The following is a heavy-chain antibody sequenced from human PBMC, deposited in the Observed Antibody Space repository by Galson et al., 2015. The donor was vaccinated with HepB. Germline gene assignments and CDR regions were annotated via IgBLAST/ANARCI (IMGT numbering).Heavy chain of an antibody. Sequence: SLRLSCAASEFTFSTYNMNWVRQAPGKGLEWVSSISGCTTYTHYADSVKGRFTISRDNAKNSLYLQMNRLRAEDTAVYYCAREAYNSNDVSFDYWGPGTLVTVSS. CDR1: EFTFSTYN. D-gene: IGHD1-1*01. V-gene: IGHV3-21*01. CDR3: AREAYNSNDVSFDY. J-gene: IGHJ4*02. CDR2: ISGCTTYT.